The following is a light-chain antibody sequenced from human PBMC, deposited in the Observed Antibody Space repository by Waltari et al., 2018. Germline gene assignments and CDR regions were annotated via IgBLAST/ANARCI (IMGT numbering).Light chain of an antibody. Sequence: DIQMTQSPSSLSVSVGDRVTITCRASQSISSHLNWYQQKPGKAPKLLIYAASSLQSGVPSRFSGSGSGTDFTLTISSLQPEDFATYYCQQSYSTPLFTFGPGTKVDIK. CDR2: AAS. CDR3: QQSYSTPLFT. CDR1: QSISSH. J-gene: IGKJ3*01. V-gene: IGKV1-39*01.